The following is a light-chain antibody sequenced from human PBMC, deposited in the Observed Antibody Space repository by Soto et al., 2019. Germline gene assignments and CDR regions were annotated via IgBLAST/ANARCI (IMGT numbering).Light chain of an antibody. J-gene: IGKJ1*01. Sequence: DIPMTQSPSPLSGSVGDRVTITFPASQTISSWLAWYQQKPGKAPKLLIYAASSLQSGVPSRFSGSGSGTDFTLTISSLQPEDFATYYCQQSYSTPRTCGQGNKGDIK. CDR1: QTISSW. CDR3: QQSYSTPRT. V-gene: IGKV1-39*01. CDR2: AAS.